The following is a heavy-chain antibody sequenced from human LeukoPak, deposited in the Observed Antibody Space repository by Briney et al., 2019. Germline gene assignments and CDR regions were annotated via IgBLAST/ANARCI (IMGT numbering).Heavy chain of an antibody. CDR2: IWYDGSNK. J-gene: IGHJ4*02. CDR3: AKPPRDYGGNSPGYYFDY. V-gene: IGHV3-33*06. CDR1: GFTFSSYG. Sequence: PGGCLRLSCAASGFTFSSYGMHWVRQAPGKGLEWVAVIWYDGSNKYYADSVKGRFTISRDNSKNALYLQMNSLRAEDTAVYYCAKPPRDYGGNSPGYYFDYWGQGTLVSVSS. D-gene: IGHD4-23*01.